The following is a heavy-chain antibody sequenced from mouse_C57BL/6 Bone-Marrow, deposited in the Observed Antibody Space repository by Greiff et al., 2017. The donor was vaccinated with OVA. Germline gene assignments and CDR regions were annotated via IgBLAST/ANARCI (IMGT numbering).Heavy chain of an antibody. CDR3: ARHEKDSAWFAY. J-gene: IGHJ3*01. V-gene: IGHV1-62-2*01. Sequence: QVQLQQSGAELVKPGASVKLSCKASGYTFTEYTIHWVKQRSGQGLEWIGWFYPGSGSIKYNENFKDKATLTADKSSSTVYMELSRLTSEDTEVYFCARHEKDSAWFAYWGQGTLVTVSA. CDR2: FYPGSGSI. CDR1: GYTFTEYT.